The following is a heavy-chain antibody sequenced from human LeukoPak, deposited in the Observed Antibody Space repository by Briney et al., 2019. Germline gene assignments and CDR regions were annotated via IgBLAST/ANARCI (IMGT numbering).Heavy chain of an antibody. V-gene: IGHV1-69*04. CDR1: GGTFSSYA. CDR3: AREDYDSSGYVDY. D-gene: IGHD3-22*01. J-gene: IGHJ4*02. Sequence: SVKVSCKASGGTFSSYAISWVRQAPGQGLEWMGRIIPILGIANYAQKFQGRVTITADKSTSTAYMELSSLRSEDTAVYYCAREDYDSSGYVDYWGQGTLVTVSS. CDR2: IIPILGIA.